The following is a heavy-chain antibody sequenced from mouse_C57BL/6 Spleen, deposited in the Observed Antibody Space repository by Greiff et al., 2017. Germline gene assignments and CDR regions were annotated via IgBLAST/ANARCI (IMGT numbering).Heavy chain of an antibody. CDR1: GYTFTGYW. V-gene: IGHV1-9*01. Sequence: QVQLQQSGAELMKPGASVKLSCKATGYTFTGYWIEWVKQRPGHGLEWIGEILPGSGSTNYNEKFKCKATFTADTSSNTAYMQLSSLTTEDSAIYYCSRMRGHYDYDAWFAYWGQGTLVTVSA. CDR2: ILPGSGST. CDR3: SRMRGHYDYDAWFAY. D-gene: IGHD2-4*01. J-gene: IGHJ3*01.